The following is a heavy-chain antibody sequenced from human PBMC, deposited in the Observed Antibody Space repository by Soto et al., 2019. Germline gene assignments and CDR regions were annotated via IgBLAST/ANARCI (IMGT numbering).Heavy chain of an antibody. Sequence: PSETLSLTCTVSGGSVSSGSYYWSWIRQPPGKGLEWIGYIYYSGSTNYNPSLKSRVTISVDTSKSQFSPKLSSVTAADTAVYYCARSIRYFDPDPYYFDYWGQGTLVTVSS. CDR3: ARSIRYFDPDPYYFDY. V-gene: IGHV4-61*01. J-gene: IGHJ4*02. D-gene: IGHD3-9*01. CDR2: IYYSGST. CDR1: GGSVSSGSYY.